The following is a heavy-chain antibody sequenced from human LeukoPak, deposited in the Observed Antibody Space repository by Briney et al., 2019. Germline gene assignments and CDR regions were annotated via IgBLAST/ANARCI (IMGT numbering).Heavy chain of an antibody. V-gene: IGHV4-39*07. Sequence: PSETLSLTCTVSGGSISSSSYYWGWIRQPPGKGLEWIGSIYYSGSTYYNPSLKSRVTISVDTSKNQFSLKLSSVTAADTAVYYCARLKLLWYGFLDYWGQGTLVTVSS. J-gene: IGHJ4*02. CDR1: GGSISSSSYY. CDR2: IYYSGST. CDR3: ARLKLLWYGFLDY. D-gene: IGHD3-10*01.